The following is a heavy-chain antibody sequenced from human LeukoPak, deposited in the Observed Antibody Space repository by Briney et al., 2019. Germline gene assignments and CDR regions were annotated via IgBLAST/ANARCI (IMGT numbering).Heavy chain of an antibody. V-gene: IGHV4-39*07. CDR3: ARALAVAGTGGAIWFDP. J-gene: IGHJ5*02. Sequence: PSETLSLTCTVSGGSISSSSYYWGWIRQPPGKGLEWIGSIYYSGSTSYNPSLKSRVTISVDTSKNQFSLKLSSVTAADTAVYYCARALAVAGTGGAIWFDPWGQGTLVTVSS. D-gene: IGHD6-19*01. CDR2: IYYSGST. CDR1: GGSISSSSYY.